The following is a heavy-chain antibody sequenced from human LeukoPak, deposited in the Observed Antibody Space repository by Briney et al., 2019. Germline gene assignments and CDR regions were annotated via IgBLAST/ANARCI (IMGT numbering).Heavy chain of an antibody. CDR2: INHVGST. CDR3: ARVKRKYQLLKPLHETPSHYFDY. CDR1: GGSFSGYY. D-gene: IGHD2-2*01. Sequence: SETLSLTCAVYGGSFSGYYWSWIRQPPGKGLEWIGEINHVGSTNYNPSLKSRLTISVDTSKNQFSLKLSSVTAADTAMYYCARVKRKYQLLKPLHETPSHYFDYWGQGTLVTVSS. J-gene: IGHJ4*02. V-gene: IGHV4-34*01.